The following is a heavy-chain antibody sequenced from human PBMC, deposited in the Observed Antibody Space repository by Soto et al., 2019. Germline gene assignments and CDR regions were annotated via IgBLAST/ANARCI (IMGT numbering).Heavy chain of an antibody. CDR1: GGSISSYY. V-gene: IGHV4-59*01. Sequence: SETLSLTCTVSGGSISSYYWSWIRQPPGKGLEWIGYIYYSGSTNYNPSLKSRVTISVDTSKNQFSLKLSSVTAADTAVYYCARVTVVTPVYYFDYWGQGTLVTVSS. CDR3: ARVTVVTPVYYFDY. D-gene: IGHD2-21*02. CDR2: IYYSGST. J-gene: IGHJ4*02.